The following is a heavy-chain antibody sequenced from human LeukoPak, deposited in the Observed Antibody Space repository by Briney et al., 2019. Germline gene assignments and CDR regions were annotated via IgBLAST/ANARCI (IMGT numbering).Heavy chain of an antibody. Sequence: SETLSLTCTVSGGSISSYYWSWIRQPPGKGLEWIGYIYYSGSTNYNPSLKSRVTISVDTSKNQFSLKLSSVTAADTAVYYCARRVEYCGGDCTYYFDYWGQGTPVTVSS. CDR1: GGSISSYY. V-gene: IGHV4-59*01. CDR3: ARRVEYCGGDCTYYFDY. CDR2: IYYSGST. J-gene: IGHJ4*02. D-gene: IGHD2-21*02.